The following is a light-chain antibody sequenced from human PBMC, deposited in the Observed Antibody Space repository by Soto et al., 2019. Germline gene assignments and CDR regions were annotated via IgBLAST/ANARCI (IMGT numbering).Light chain of an antibody. CDR2: WAS. CDR1: QSVLYSSNNKNY. Sequence: DIVMTQSPDSLAVSLGERATINCKSSQSVLYSSNNKNYLTWYQQKPGQPPKLLIYWASTRESGVPDRFSGSGSGTDFTLSVSSLKAEDVAVYYCQQYDSIPWTFGQGNKVELK. J-gene: IGKJ1*01. V-gene: IGKV4-1*01. CDR3: QQYDSIPWT.